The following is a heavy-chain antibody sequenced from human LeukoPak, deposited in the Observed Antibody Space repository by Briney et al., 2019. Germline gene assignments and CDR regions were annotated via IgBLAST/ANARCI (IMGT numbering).Heavy chain of an antibody. J-gene: IGHJ5*02. CDR1: GFTFSNYG. CDR3: AKRMSGTWNWFDP. Sequence: PGGSLRLSCAASGFTFSNYGVHWVRQAPGKGLEWVSFIRFDGSNKYYADSVKGRFTISRDSSKNTLYLQMNSLRAEDTAVYYCAKRMSGTWNWFDPWGQGTLVTVSS. CDR2: IRFDGSNK. V-gene: IGHV3-30*02. D-gene: IGHD2-15*01.